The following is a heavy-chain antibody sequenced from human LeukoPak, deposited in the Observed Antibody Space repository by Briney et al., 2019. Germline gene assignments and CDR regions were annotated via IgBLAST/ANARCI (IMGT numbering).Heavy chain of an antibody. J-gene: IGHJ4*02. CDR3: ARGRYVTTRGGAAAGFLDY. CDR1: GGSFSGYY. D-gene: IGHD6-13*01. Sequence: SETLSLTCAVYGGSFSGYYWNWIRQPPGKGLEWIGEINNSGSTNYNPSLKSRVTISRDTSKNQFSLKLSSVTAADTAVYYCARGRYVTTRGGAAAGFLDYWGQGTLVTVST. CDR2: INNSGST. V-gene: IGHV4-34*01.